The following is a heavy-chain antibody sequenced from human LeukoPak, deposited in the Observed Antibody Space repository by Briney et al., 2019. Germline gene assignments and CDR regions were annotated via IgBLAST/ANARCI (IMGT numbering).Heavy chain of an antibody. V-gene: IGHV1-3*01. CDR3: ARYDPAGGGMDV. J-gene: IGHJ6*02. CDR1: GYTFTSYA. D-gene: IGHD3-16*01. CDR2: INAGNGNT. Sequence: ASVKVSCKASGYTFTSYAMHWVRQAPGQRLEWMGWINAGNGNTKYSQKFQGRVTITRDTSASTAYMELSSLRSEDTAVYYCARYDPAGGGMDVWGQGTTVTVSS.